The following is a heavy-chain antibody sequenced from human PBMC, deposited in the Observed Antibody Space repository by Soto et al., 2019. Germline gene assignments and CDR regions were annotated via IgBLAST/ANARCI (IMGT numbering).Heavy chain of an antibody. D-gene: IGHD1-26*01. CDR3: AKSWELLRSFAS. J-gene: IGHJ4*02. CDR1: GASIISENW. Sequence: QVQLQESGPGLVKPSGTLSLTCAVSGASIISENWWTWVRQSPGKGLEWIVEIHHTGSTTYNPSLDSRVTMSVDKPKHHFALILSSVTAADTALKYFAKSWELLRSFASWGQGTVVSVSS. V-gene: IGHV4-4*02. CDR2: IHHTGST.